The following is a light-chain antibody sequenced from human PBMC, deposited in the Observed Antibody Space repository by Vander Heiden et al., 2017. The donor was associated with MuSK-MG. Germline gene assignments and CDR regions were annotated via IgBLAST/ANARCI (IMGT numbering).Light chain of an antibody. CDR1: EGISSY. V-gene: IGKV1-9*01. Sequence: DIQLTQSPSFLSASAGDRVTITCRASEGISSYLAWYQQKPGKAPTLLIHSASVLQTGVPSRFSGSRSGTEFTLTITNLRPEDFATYYCQQLSRYPRKFGQGTLLEIK. CDR3: QQLSRYPRK. CDR2: SAS. J-gene: IGKJ5*01.